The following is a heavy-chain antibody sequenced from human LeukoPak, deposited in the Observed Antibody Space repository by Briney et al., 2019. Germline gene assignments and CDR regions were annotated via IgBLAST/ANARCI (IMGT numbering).Heavy chain of an antibody. CDR3: ARYCTNGVCFNAFDI. CDR2: ISSISSYI. CDR1: GFTFSSYS. D-gene: IGHD2-8*01. J-gene: IGHJ3*02. Sequence: PGGSLRLSCAASGFTFSSYSMNWVRQAPGKGLEWVSSISSISSYIYYADSVKGRFTISRDNAKNSLYLQMNSLRAEDTAVYYCARYCTNGVCFNAFDIWGQGTMVTVSS. V-gene: IGHV3-21*01.